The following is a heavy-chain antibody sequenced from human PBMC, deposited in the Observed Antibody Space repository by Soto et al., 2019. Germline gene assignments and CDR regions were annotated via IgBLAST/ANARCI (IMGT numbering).Heavy chain of an antibody. CDR1: GFTFSSYW. CDR3: ARATRIVVVVDGPGDAFDI. V-gene: IGHV3-7*01. D-gene: IGHD2-15*01. J-gene: IGHJ3*02. Sequence: EVQLVESGGGLVQPGGSLRLSCAASGFTFSSYWMSWVRQAPGKGLEWVANIKQDGSEKYNVDSVKGRFTISRDNAKNSLYLQMNSLRAEDTAVYYCARATRIVVVVDGPGDAFDIWGQGTMVTVSS. CDR2: IKQDGSEK.